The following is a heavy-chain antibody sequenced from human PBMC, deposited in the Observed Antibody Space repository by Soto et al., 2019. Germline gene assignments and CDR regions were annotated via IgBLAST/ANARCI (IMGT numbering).Heavy chain of an antibody. Sequence: EVQLLESGGVLVQPGGSLRLSCEASGFTFSIYALSWVRQAPGKGLEWVSAISGSGGSTYYADSVKGQFTISRDNSKHTLYLQMNRLRAEDTAVYYCAKRAARPAGYRRSWYWYFDLWGRGTLVTVSS. CDR3: AKRAARPAGYRRSWYWYFDL. D-gene: IGHD6-13*01. CDR2: ISGSGGST. J-gene: IGHJ2*01. V-gene: IGHV3-23*01. CDR1: GFTFSIYA.